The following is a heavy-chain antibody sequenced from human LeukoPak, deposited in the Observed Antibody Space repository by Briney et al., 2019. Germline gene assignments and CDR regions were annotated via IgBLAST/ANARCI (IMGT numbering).Heavy chain of an antibody. CDR1: GGSFVGYY. CDR2: FYNSGRS. V-gene: IGHV4-59*01. J-gene: IGHJ4*02. CDR3: TRGAGWLIDY. Sequence: PSETLSLTCAVSGGSFVGYYWSWIRQPPGKGLEWIGYFYNSGRSTYNPSLKSRVTISADTSKNHFSLKLNSVTTADTAVYYCTRGAGWLIDYWGQGILVTVSS. D-gene: IGHD3-16*01.